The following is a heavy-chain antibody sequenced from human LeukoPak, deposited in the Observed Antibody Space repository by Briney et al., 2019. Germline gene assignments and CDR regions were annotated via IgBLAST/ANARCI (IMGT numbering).Heavy chain of an antibody. Sequence: PGGSLRLSCAASGFTFSSYGMHWVRQAPGKGLEWVALISYDGSNKYYADSVKGRFTISRDSSKNTLYLQMNSLRAEDTAVYYCAKVLAAGRDYYGMDVWGQGTTVTVSS. J-gene: IGHJ6*02. V-gene: IGHV3-30*18. D-gene: IGHD6-13*01. CDR2: ISYDGSNK. CDR1: GFTFSSYG. CDR3: AKVLAAGRDYYGMDV.